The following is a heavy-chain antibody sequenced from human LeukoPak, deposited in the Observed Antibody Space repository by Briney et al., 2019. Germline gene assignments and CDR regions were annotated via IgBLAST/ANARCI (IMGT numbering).Heavy chain of an antibody. CDR3: ARSQGYSGSYYPFDY. Sequence: GESLKISCKGSGYSFTSYWIGWVRQMPGKGLEWMGIIYPGDSDTRYSPSFQGQVTISADKSISTAYLQWSSLKASDTAMYYCARSQGYSGSYYPFDYWGQGTLVTVSS. V-gene: IGHV5-51*01. CDR1: GYSFTSYW. J-gene: IGHJ4*02. D-gene: IGHD1-26*01. CDR2: IYPGDSDT.